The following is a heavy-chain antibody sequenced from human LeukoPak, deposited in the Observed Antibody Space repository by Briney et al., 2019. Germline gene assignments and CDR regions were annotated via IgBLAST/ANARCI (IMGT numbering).Heavy chain of an antibody. CDR1: GYTFTSYG. J-gene: IGHJ6*03. CDR3: ARDCSTTTCHESYYHYYYMDV. Sequence: ASVKVSCKASGYTFTSYGISWVRQAPGQGLEWMGWISAYNGNTNYAQSFQGRVTMTTDTSTSTAYMELRGLRSDDTAVYYCARDCSTTTCHESYYHYYYMDVWGKGTTVTVSS. V-gene: IGHV1-18*01. CDR2: ISAYNGNT. D-gene: IGHD2-2*01.